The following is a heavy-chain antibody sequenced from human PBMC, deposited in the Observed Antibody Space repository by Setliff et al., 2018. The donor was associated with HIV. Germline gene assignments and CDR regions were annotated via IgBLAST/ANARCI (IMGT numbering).Heavy chain of an antibody. J-gene: IGHJ6*03. CDR1: GYTFTGYY. Sequence: ASVKVSCKASGYTFTGYYMHWVRQAPGQGLEWMGWINPNNGGTNYAQKFQGRVTITADTSTSTAYMELSSLRSEDTAVYYCASAASQTGYGDYDSPRIYYYYYMDVWGKGTTVTVSS. D-gene: IGHD4-17*01. CDR3: ASAASQTGYGDYDSPRIYYYYYMDV. V-gene: IGHV1-2*02. CDR2: INPNNGGT.